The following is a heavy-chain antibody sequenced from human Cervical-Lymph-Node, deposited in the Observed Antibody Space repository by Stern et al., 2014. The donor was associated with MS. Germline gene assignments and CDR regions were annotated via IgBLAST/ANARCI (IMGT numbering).Heavy chain of an antibody. CDR2: IYYSGNT. J-gene: IGHJ4*02. Sequence: QLQLQESGPGLVKPSQTLSLTCTVSGASVRSGGYYYNWIRQHTGRSLEWIGYIYYSGNTFYTPYLRSRVNISLDAHKSQLTLKLASVTAADTAIYDCARGFQWKGHLYFWGRGTLVAVSS. CDR1: GASVRSGGYY. V-gene: IGHV4-31*03. CDR3: ARGFQWKGHLYF. D-gene: IGHD1-1*01.